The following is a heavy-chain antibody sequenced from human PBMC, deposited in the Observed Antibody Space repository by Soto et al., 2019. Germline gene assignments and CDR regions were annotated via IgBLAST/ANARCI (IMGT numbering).Heavy chain of an antibody. J-gene: IGHJ4*02. D-gene: IGHD3-3*01. CDR1: GFTFSSYA. V-gene: IGHV3-23*01. CDR2: ISGSGGST. Sequence: QPGGSLRLSCAASGFTFSSYAMSWVRQAPGKGLEWVSAISGSGGSTYYADSVKGRFTISRDNSKNTLYLQMNSLRAEDTAVYYCAKDTYDFWSGYYGAPYDYWGQGTLVTVSS. CDR3: AKDTYDFWSGYYGAPYDY.